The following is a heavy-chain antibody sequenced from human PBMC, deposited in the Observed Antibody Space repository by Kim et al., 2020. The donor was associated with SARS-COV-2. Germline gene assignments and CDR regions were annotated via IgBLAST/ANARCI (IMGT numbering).Heavy chain of an antibody. CDR1: GGSISSSSYY. J-gene: IGHJ5*02. D-gene: IGHD3-10*01. Sequence: SETLSLTCTVSGGSISSSSYYWGWIRQPPGKGLEWIGSIYYSGSTYYNPSLKSRVTISVDTSKNQFSLKLSSVTAADTAVYYCARDPMRFGELNPHWFDPWGQGNLVTVSS. CDR3: ARDPMRFGELNPHWFDP. CDR2: IYYSGST. V-gene: IGHV4-39*07.